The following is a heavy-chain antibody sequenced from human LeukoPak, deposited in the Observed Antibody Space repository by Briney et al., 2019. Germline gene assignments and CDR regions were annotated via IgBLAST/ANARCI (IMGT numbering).Heavy chain of an antibody. CDR2: IYYSGST. CDR3: ARARNYGGNSGSWFDP. J-gene: IGHJ5*02. Sequence: SETLSLTCTVSGGSISSYYWSWIRQPPGKGLEWIGYIYYSGSTNYNPSLKSRVTISVDTSKNQFSLKLSSVTAADTAVYYCARARNYGGNSGSWFDPRGQGTLVTVSS. D-gene: IGHD4-23*01. V-gene: IGHV4-59*01. CDR1: GGSISSYY.